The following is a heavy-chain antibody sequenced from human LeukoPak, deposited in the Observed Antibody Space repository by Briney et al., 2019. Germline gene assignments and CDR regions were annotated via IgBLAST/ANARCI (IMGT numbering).Heavy chain of an antibody. V-gene: IGHV3-74*01. J-gene: IGHJ4*02. CDR3: ARDIVIGSGTYLD. CDR1: GFTFSSHW. D-gene: IGHD3-10*01. Sequence: GGSLRLSCTASGFTFSSHWMHWVRQAPGKGLVWVSRIGENGRNTNYADSVKGRFTISRDNAKSTLYLQMNSLRVEDTAVYYCARDIVIGSGTYLDWGQGTLVTVSS. CDR2: IGENGRNT.